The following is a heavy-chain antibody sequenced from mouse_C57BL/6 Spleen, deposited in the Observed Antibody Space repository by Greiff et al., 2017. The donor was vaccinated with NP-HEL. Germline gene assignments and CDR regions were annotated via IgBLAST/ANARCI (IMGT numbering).Heavy chain of an antibody. D-gene: IGHD2-12*01. V-gene: IGHV1-20*01. CDR1: GYSFTGYF. J-gene: IGHJ4*01. CDR2: INPYNGDT. Sequence: VQLQQSGPELVKPGDSVKISCKASGYSFTGYFMNWVMQSHGKSLEWIGRINPYNGDTFYNQKFKGKATLPVDKSSSTTHMELRSLTSEDSAVYYCARSYSNDGAMDYWGQGTSVTVSS. CDR3: ARSYSNDGAMDY.